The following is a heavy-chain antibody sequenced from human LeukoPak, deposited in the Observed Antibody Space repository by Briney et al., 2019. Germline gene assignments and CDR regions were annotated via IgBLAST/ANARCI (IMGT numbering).Heavy chain of an antibody. D-gene: IGHD3-22*01. Sequence: GGSLRLSCAASGFTFSNAWMSWVRQAPGKGLEWVGRIKSKTDGGTTDYAAPVKGRFTISRDDSKNTLYLQMNSLKTEDTAVYYCAKGIYYDSSGYSPIDYWGQGTLVTVSS. CDR2: IKSKTDGGTT. CDR1: GFTFSNAW. J-gene: IGHJ4*02. CDR3: AKGIYYDSSGYSPIDY. V-gene: IGHV3-15*01.